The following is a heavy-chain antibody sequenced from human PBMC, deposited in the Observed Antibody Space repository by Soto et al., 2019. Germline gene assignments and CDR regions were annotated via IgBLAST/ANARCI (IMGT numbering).Heavy chain of an antibody. J-gene: IGHJ4*02. D-gene: IGHD5-18*01. CDR3: ARAHVDRAPPDY. CDR2: IIPIFGTA. V-gene: IGHV1-69*01. Sequence: QAPGQGLEWMGGIIPIFGTANYAQKFQGRVTITADESTSTAYMELSSLRSEDTAVYYCARAHVDRAPPDYWGQGTLVT.